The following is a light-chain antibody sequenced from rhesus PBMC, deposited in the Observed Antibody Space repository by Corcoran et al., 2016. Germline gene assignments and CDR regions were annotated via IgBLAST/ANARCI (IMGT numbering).Light chain of an antibody. CDR3: LQSSNWPFT. CDR1: QSVSSY. J-gene: IGKJ3*01. Sequence: EIVMTQSPATLALSPGERATLSCRASQSVSSYLAWYQQNPGQAPRLLIYGASSRATGIPDRFRGSGSGTEVTLTISSLEPEDVGVYFCLQSSNWPFTFGPGTKLDIK. CDR2: GAS. V-gene: IGKV3-24*04.